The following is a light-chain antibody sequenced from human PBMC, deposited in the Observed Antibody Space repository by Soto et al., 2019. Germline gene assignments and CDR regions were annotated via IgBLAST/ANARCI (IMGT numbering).Light chain of an antibody. CDR1: SSNIGAGYD. CDR2: GNS. J-gene: IGLJ3*02. V-gene: IGLV1-40*01. Sequence: QSVLTQPPSVSGGPGQRGTISCTGSSSNIGAGYDVHWYQQLPGTAPKLLIYGNSNRPSRVPDRFSGSKSGTSASLAITGLQAEDEADYYCQSYDSSWVFGGGTKLTVL. CDR3: QSYDSSWV.